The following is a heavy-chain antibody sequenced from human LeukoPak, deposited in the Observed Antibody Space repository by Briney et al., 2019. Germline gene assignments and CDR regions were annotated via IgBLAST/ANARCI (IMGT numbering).Heavy chain of an antibody. V-gene: IGHV3-30*02. CDR1: GFTFRNYG. J-gene: IGHJ4*02. D-gene: IGHD6-13*01. CDR3: AKDSAGGSAWYSPDD. Sequence: GGSLRLSCAASGFTFRNYGMHWVRQAPGKGLEWVAFIRFDGINKYYGGSVKGRFTISRDNSKNTVSLQMNRLRAEDTAVYYCAKDSAGGSAWYSPDDWGQGTLVTVSS. CDR2: IRFDGINK.